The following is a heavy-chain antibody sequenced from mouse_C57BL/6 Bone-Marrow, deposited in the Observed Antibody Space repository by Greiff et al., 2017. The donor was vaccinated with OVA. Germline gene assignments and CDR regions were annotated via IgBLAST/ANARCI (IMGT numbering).Heavy chain of an antibody. CDR2: IDPSDSYT. J-gene: IGHJ2*01. D-gene: IGHD2-1*01. CDR1: GYTFTSYW. Sequence: VQLQQPGAELVKPGASVKLSCKASGYTFTSYWMQWVKQRPGQGLEWIGEIDPSDSYTNYNQKFKGKATLTVDTSSSTAYMQLSSLTSEDSAVYYCAREGNGNCFFDYWGQGTTLTVSS. CDR3: AREGNGNCFFDY. V-gene: IGHV1-50*01.